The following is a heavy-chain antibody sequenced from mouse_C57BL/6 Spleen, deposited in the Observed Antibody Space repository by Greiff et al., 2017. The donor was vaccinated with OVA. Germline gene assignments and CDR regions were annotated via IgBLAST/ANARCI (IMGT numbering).Heavy chain of an antibody. Sequence: VQRVESGAELARPGASVKLSCKASGYTFTSYGISWVKQRTGQGLEWIGEIYPRSGNTYYNEKFKGKATLTADKSSSTAYMELRSLTSEDSAVYFCATGTGSFDYWGQGTTLTVSS. CDR1: GYTFTSYG. J-gene: IGHJ2*01. CDR3: ATGTGSFDY. CDR2: IYPRSGNT. V-gene: IGHV1-81*01. D-gene: IGHD3-3*01.